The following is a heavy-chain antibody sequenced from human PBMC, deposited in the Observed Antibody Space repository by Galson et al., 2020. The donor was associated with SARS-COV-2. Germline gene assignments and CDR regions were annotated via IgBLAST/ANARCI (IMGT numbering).Heavy chain of an antibody. CDR2: ISYDGSNK. CDR1: GFTFSSYA. V-gene: IGHV3-30-3*01. CDR3: ARDFSQLDGGY. D-gene: IGHD2-2*01. J-gene: IGHJ4*02. Sequence: TGGSLRLSCAASGFTFSSYAMHWVRQAPGKGLEWVAVISYDGSNKYYADSVKGRFTISRDNSKNTLYLQMNSLRAEDTAVYYCARDFSQLDGGYWGQGTLVTVSS.